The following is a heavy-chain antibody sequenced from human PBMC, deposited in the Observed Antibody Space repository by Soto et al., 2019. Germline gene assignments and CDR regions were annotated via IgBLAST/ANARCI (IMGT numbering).Heavy chain of an antibody. CDR1: GGTFSSYA. V-gene: IGHV1-69*06. D-gene: IGHD1-26*01. CDR2: IIPLFGTS. J-gene: IGHJ2*01. Sequence: QVQLVQSGAEVKKPGSSVKVSCKVSGGTFSSYAISWVRQAPGQGLEWMGQIIPLFGTSKYAQKFQGRVTITADKSTSTAYMELSSLKSEDTAFYHCARLYSGSPYWYFDLWGRGTLVTVSS. CDR3: ARLYSGSPYWYFDL.